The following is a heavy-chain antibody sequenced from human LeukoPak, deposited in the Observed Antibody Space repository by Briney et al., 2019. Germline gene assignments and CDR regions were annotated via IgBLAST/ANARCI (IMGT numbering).Heavy chain of an antibody. J-gene: IGHJ4*02. D-gene: IGHD1-26*01. CDR3: ARGGAAPQDY. V-gene: IGHV3-53*01. Sequence: EGSLRLSCAASGVTVSNNYMNWVRQAPGKGLEWVSVIYSGGGTYYADSVKGRFTISRDNSKNTLYLQMNSLRAADTAVYYCARGGAAPQDYWGQGTLVTVSS. CDR1: GVTVSNNY. CDR2: IYSGGGT.